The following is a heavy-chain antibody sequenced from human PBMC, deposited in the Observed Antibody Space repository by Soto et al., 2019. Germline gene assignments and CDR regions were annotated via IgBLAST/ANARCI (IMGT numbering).Heavy chain of an antibody. D-gene: IGHD4-17*01. Sequence: QLQLQESGPGLVKPSETLSLTCTVSGGSISSSSYYWGWIRQPPGKGLEWIGSIYYSGSTYYNPSLKARVTISVDTSKNQFSLKLSSVTAADTAVYYCARGFPTVVTVDYWGQGTLVTVSS. CDR2: IYYSGST. J-gene: IGHJ4*02. V-gene: IGHV4-39*01. CDR3: ARGFPTVVTVDY. CDR1: GGSISSSSYY.